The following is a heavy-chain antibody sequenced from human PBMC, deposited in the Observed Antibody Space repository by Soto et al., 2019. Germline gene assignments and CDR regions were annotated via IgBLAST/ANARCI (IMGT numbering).Heavy chain of an antibody. J-gene: IGHJ5*02. Sequence: TSETLSLTCTVSGGSISSGGYYWSWIRQHPGKGLEWIGYIYYSGSTYYNPSLKSRVTISVDTSKNQFSLKLSSVTAADTAVYYCARPGIPIFGVASRGGWFAPWGQGTLVTVPS. CDR2: IYYSGST. CDR1: GGSISSGGYY. D-gene: IGHD3-3*01. CDR3: ARPGIPIFGVASRGGWFAP. V-gene: IGHV4-31*03.